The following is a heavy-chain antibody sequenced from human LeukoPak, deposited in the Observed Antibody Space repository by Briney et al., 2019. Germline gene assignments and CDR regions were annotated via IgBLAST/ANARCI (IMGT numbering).Heavy chain of an antibody. J-gene: IGHJ3*02. CDR3: ATKYGGYVGDAFDI. Sequence: SQTLSLTCTVSGGSISSGTYYWSWIRQPAGKGLEWIGRIYTSGRTNYNPSLKSRVTISIDTSKNQFSLKLNSVTAADTAVYYCATKYGGYVGDAFDIWGQGTMVTVSS. CDR1: GGSISSGTYY. CDR2: IYTSGRT. D-gene: IGHD4-17*01. V-gene: IGHV4-61*02.